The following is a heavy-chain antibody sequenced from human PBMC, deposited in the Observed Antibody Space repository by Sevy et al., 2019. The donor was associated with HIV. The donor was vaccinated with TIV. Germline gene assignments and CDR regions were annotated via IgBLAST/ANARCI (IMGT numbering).Heavy chain of an antibody. V-gene: IGHV3-30*18. CDR1: GFSFSNFG. Sequence: GGSLRLSCAASGFSFSNFGMHWVRQAPGKGLEWLALISFDGDTKYYGDSVKGRFTISRENSKNTLYLQMSCLRVEDTAVYYCAKGGGNDTSGYASYYYYGMDVWGQGTTVTVSS. CDR2: ISFDGDTK. D-gene: IGHD3-22*01. CDR3: AKGGGNDTSGYASYYYYGMDV. J-gene: IGHJ6*02.